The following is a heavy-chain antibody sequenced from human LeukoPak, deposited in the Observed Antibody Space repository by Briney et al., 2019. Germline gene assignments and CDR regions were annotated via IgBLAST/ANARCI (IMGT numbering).Heavy chain of an antibody. CDR1: GGTFSSYA. CDR3: ARASASYGCDY. V-gene: IGHV1-46*01. CDR2: INPSGGST. J-gene: IGHJ4*02. D-gene: IGHD5-18*01. Sequence: GASVKVSCKASGGTFSSYATSWVRQAPGQGLEWMGIINPSGGSTSYAQKFQGRVTMTRDTSTSTVYMELSSLRSEDTAVYYCARASASYGCDYWGQGTLVTVSS.